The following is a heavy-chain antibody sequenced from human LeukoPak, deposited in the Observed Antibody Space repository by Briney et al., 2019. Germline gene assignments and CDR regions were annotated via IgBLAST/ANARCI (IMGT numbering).Heavy chain of an antibody. D-gene: IGHD6-19*01. V-gene: IGHV3-30*02. J-gene: IGHJ3*02. CDR2: IRDDGSDT. CDR3: AKSDGHGTGYDFHI. Sequence: PGGSLRLSCAASGFTFNDYAMYWVRQSPGRGLEWVALIRDDGSDTYHADSVKGRFTISRDNSKNTVFLRMNSLRGEDSAIYYCAKSDGHGTGYDFHIWGQGTMVTVSS. CDR1: GFTFNDYA.